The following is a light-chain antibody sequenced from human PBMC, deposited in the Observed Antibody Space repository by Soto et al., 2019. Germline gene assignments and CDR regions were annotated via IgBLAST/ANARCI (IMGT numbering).Light chain of an antibody. CDR3: QQYGSSGT. CDR1: QCVCSS. J-gene: IGKJ1*01. V-gene: IGKV3-20*01. Sequence: ILVTQSPATLAVSPGGRAPLSYRAGQCVCSSVGWYQQKPRQAPRLLIYDSSSRATSVPDRFSGSGSGTDFTLTISRLEPEDFAVYYCQQYGSSGTFGQGTKVDI. CDR2: DSS.